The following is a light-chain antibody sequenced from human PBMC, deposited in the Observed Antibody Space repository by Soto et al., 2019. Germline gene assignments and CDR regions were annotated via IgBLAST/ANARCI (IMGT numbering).Light chain of an antibody. CDR1: SSNIGSNI. Sequence: QLVLTQPPSASGTPGQRVTISCSGSSSNIGSNIVNWYQQLPGTAPRLLIYSNNQRPSGVPDRFSGSKSGTSASLAISGLQSEDEADYYCVAWDDSLNGPVFGGGTKLTVL. CDR3: VAWDDSLNGPV. J-gene: IGLJ2*01. CDR2: SNN. V-gene: IGLV1-44*01.